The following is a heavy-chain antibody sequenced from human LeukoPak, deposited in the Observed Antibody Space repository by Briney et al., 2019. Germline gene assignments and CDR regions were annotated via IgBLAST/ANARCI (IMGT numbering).Heavy chain of an antibody. CDR3: ALKVKDSIYNWFDP. D-gene: IGHD2-15*01. Sequence: SVKVSCKASGGTFSSYAISWVRQAPGQGLEWMGRIIPILGIANYAQKFQGRVTMTRNTSISTAYMELSSLRSEDTAVYYCALKVKDSIYNWFDPWGQGTLVTVSS. J-gene: IGHJ5*02. V-gene: IGHV1-69*04. CDR2: IIPILGIA. CDR1: GGTFSSYA.